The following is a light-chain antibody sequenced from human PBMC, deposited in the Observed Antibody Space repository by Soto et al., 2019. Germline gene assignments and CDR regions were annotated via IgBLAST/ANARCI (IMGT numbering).Light chain of an antibody. J-gene: IGKJ1*01. V-gene: IGKV4-1*01. CDR3: HQYYSTPRT. Sequence: DIVMTQSPDSLAVSLGERATINCKSSQSVLNRSDNKKYLAWYQQKPGQPPKLLIYWASTRQSGVPDRFSGSGSGTDFTLTINSLQAEEVAVYYCHQYYSTPRTFGQGTKVELK. CDR1: QSVLNRSDNKKY. CDR2: WAS.